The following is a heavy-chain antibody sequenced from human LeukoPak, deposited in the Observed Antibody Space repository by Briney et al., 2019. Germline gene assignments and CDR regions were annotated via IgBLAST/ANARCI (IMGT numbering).Heavy chain of an antibody. V-gene: IGHV1-69*01. CDR1: GGTFSSYA. Sequence: SVKVSCKASGGTFSSYAISWVRQAPGQGLEWMGGIIPIFGTANYAQKFQGRVTITADESTSTAYMELSSLRSEDTAVNYCASQPGYGDAFDIWGQGTMVTVSS. CDR2: IIPIFGTA. D-gene: IGHD6-13*01. J-gene: IGHJ3*02. CDR3: ASQPGYGDAFDI.